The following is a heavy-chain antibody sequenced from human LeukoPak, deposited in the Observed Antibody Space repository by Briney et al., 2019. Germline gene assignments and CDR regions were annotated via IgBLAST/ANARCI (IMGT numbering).Heavy chain of an antibody. CDR2: ISAYNGNT. J-gene: IGHJ6*03. CDR3: ARDPSASRDFWSGYLSPHPYYSYMDV. Sequence: ASVKVSCKASGYTFTSYGISWVRQAPGQGLEWMGWISAYNGNTNYAQKLQGRVTMTTDTSTSTAYMELRSLRSDDTAVYYCARDPSASRDFWSGYLSPHPYYSYMDVWGKGTTVTVSS. D-gene: IGHD3-3*01. CDR1: GYTFTSYG. V-gene: IGHV1-18*01.